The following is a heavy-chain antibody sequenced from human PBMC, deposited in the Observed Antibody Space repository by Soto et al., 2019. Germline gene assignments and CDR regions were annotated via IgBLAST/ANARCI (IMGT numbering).Heavy chain of an antibody. CDR2: IYHSGST. V-gene: IGHV4-30-2*01. Sequence: QLQLQESGSGLVKPSQTLSLTCAVSGGSISSGGYSWSWIRQPPGKGLEWIGYIYHSGSTYYNPSLKSRVTISVDRSKNQFSLKLSSVTAADTAVYYCARGLPEYSTPILMDVWGQGTTVTVSS. CDR3: ARGLPEYSTPILMDV. CDR1: GGSISSGGYS. D-gene: IGHD6-6*01. J-gene: IGHJ6*02.